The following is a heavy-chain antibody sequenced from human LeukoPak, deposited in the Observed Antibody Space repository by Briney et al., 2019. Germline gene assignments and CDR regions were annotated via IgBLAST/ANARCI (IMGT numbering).Heavy chain of an antibody. D-gene: IGHD1-26*01. CDR1: GYTFIGYY. CDR2: LNPNSGAT. J-gene: IGHJ4*02. V-gene: IGHV1-2*02. CDR3: AKDGGAHMTDY. Sequence: ASVTVSCKASGYTFIGYYIHSVRLAPGQGLEWMGWLNPNSGATNYAQKFQGRVTMTRDTSIRTAYMEVSTLRSDDAAVYYCAKDGGAHMTDYWGQGTLVTISS.